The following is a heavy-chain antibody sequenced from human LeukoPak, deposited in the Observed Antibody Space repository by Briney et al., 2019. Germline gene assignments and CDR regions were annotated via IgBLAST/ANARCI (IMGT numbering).Heavy chain of an antibody. Sequence: GGSLRLSCAASGFTFSSYWMSWVRQAPGKGLEWVANIKQDGSEKYYVDSVKGRFTISRDNAKNSLYLQMNSLRAEDTAVYYCARDLTSIQLWPERFDYWGQGTLVTVSS. CDR3: ARDLTSIQLWPERFDY. CDR2: IKQDGSEK. D-gene: IGHD5-18*01. CDR1: GFTFSSYW. J-gene: IGHJ4*02. V-gene: IGHV3-7*01.